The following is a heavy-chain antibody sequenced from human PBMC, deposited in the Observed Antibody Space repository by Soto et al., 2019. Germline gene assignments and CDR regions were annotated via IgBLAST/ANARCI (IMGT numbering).Heavy chain of an antibody. J-gene: IGHJ6*03. Sequence: GGSLSLSCAASGFTVSSNYMSWVRQAPGKGLEWVSVIYSGGSTYYADSVKGRFTISRHNSKNTLYLQMNSLRAEDTAVYYCARTSSGWYYFYMDVWGKGTTVTVSS. CDR2: IYSGGST. CDR1: GFTVSSNY. D-gene: IGHD6-19*01. CDR3: ARTSSGWYYFYMDV. V-gene: IGHV3-53*04.